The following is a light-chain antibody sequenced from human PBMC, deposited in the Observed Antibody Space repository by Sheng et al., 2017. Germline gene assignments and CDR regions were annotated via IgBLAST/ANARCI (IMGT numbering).Light chain of an antibody. Sequence: DIQMTQSPSTLSASVGDRVTITCRASQSISSWLAWYQQKPGKAPKLLIYDASNLEAGVPSRFSGSGSGTDFTFTISSLQPEDIATYYCQQYDNLPFTFGPGTIVDIK. CDR1: QSISSW. CDR2: DAS. V-gene: IGKV1-33*01. CDR3: QQYDNLPFT. J-gene: IGKJ3*01.